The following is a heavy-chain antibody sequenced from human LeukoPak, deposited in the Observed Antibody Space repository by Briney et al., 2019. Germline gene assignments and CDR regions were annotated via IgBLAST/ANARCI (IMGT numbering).Heavy chain of an antibody. CDR3: ARLAVPAAILFYYYYGMDV. J-gene: IGHJ6*02. CDR1: GFTVSSNY. V-gene: IGHV3-66*01. D-gene: IGHD2-2*01. Sequence: PGGSLRLSCAASGFTVSSNYMSWVRQAPGKGLEWVSVIYSGGSTYYADSVKGRFTISRDNSKNTLYLQMNSLRAEDTAVYYCARLAVPAAILFYYYYGMDVWGQGTTVTVSS. CDR2: IYSGGST.